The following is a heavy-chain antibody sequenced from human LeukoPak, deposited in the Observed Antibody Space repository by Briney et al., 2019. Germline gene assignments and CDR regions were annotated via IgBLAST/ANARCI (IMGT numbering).Heavy chain of an antibody. Sequence: GGSLRLSCAASGFTFSSYWMHWVRRAPGKGLVWVSRINSDGSSTSYADSVKGRFTISRDNAKNTLYLQMNSLRAEDTAVYYCAKTKVGTGLDALDIWGQGTMVTVSS. CDR3: AKTKVGTGLDALDI. CDR1: GFTFSSYW. J-gene: IGHJ3*02. D-gene: IGHD2-21*02. V-gene: IGHV3-74*01. CDR2: INSDGSST.